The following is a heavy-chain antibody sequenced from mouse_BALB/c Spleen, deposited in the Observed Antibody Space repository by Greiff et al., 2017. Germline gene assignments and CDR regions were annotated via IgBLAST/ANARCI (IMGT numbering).Heavy chain of an antibody. D-gene: IGHD2-3*01. Sequence: EVQRVESGGGLVQPGGSLKLSCAASGFNFSSYGMSWVRQTPDKRLELVATINSNGGSTYYPDSVKGRFTISRDNAKNTLYLQMSSLKSEDTAMYYCARVGYYGGYFDYWGQGTTLTVSS. V-gene: IGHV5-6-3*01. CDR2: INSNGGST. CDR3: ARVGYYGGYFDY. CDR1: GFNFSSYG. J-gene: IGHJ2*01.